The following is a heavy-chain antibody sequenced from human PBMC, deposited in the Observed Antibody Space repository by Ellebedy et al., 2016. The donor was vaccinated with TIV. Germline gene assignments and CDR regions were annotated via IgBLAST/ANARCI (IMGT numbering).Heavy chain of an antibody. CDR1: GGSISSSSYY. V-gene: IGHV4-39*01. D-gene: IGHD4/OR15-4a*01. CDR2: IYYSGST. CDR3: ARVSKLTDAFDI. J-gene: IGHJ3*02. Sequence: MPGGSLRLSCTVSGGSISSSSYYWGWIRQPPGKGLEWIGSIYYSGSTYYNPSLKSRVTISVDTSKNQFSLKLSSVTAADTAVYYCARVSKLTDAFDIWGQGTMVTVSS.